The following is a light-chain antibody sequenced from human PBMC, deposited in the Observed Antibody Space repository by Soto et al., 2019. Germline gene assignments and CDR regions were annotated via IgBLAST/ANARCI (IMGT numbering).Light chain of an antibody. CDR3: SSYTSISLYV. CDR2: DVS. Sequence: QSALTQPASVSGSPGQSITISCTGTSSDVGGYNYVSWYQQHPGKAPKLMIYDVSNRPSGVSNRFSGSKSGNTASLTISGLQAEDEADYYCSSYTSISLYVFGTGTKRTVL. CDR1: SSDVGGYNY. V-gene: IGLV2-14*01. J-gene: IGLJ1*01.